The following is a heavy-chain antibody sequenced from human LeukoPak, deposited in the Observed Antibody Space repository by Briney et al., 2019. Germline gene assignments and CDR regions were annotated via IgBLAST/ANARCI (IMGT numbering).Heavy chain of an antibody. D-gene: IGHD6-13*01. Sequence: PGGSLRLSCAASGLTFSSYGMPWVRQAPGKGLEWVAVIWYDGSNKYYADSVKGRFTISRDNSKNTLYLQMNSLRAEDTAVYYCARDQRQYSSSWYWSFDYWGQGTLVTVSS. CDR2: IWYDGSNK. CDR3: ARDQRQYSSSWYWSFDY. V-gene: IGHV3-33*01. CDR1: GLTFSSYG. J-gene: IGHJ4*02.